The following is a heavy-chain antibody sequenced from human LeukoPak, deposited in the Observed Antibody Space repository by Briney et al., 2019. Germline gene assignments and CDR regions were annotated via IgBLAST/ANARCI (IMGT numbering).Heavy chain of an antibody. J-gene: IGHJ4*02. CDR2: INHSGST. CDR1: GGSISTYY. V-gene: IGHV4-34*01. Sequence: SETLSLTCTVSGGSISTYYWSWIRQPPGKGLEWIGEINHSGSTNYNPSLKSRVTISVDTSKNQFSLKATSVTAADTAVYYCARGGKRWLQPIDYWGQGTLVTVSS. D-gene: IGHD5-24*01. CDR3: ARGGKRWLQPIDY.